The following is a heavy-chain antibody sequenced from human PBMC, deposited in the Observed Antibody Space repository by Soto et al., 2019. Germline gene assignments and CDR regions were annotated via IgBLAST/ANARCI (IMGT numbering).Heavy chain of an antibody. CDR2: INPKSGGT. D-gene: IGHD1-1*01. V-gene: IGHV1-2*02. J-gene: IGHJ6*02. Sequence: ASVKVSCKASGYTFNGNYLHWVRQAPGQRPEWMGWINPKSGGTNFPQRFLGRVTMTRDTSLSTAYMELNRLTSDDTAVYYCARGERGVPTAAYFYCLDVWGQVTTVTVSS. CDR3: ARGERGVPTAAYFYCLDV. CDR1: GYTFNGNY.